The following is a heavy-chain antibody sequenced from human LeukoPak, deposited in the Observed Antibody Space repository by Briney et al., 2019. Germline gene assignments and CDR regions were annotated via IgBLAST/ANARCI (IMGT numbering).Heavy chain of an antibody. CDR3: ARNYYGSGSYSTVYVSDL. V-gene: IGHV3-21*01. D-gene: IGHD3-10*01. CDR2: ISSSSAYI. J-gene: IGHJ5*02. Sequence: GSLRLSCAASGFTFSSHSMNWVRQAPGKGLEWVSSISSSSAYIYYADSVKGRFTISRDNAKNSLYLQMNSLRAEDAAVYYCARNYYGSGSYSTVYVSDLWGQGILVTVSS. CDR1: GFTFSSHS.